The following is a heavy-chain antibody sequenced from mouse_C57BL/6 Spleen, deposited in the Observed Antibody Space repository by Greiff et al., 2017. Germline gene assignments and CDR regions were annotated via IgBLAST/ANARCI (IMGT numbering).Heavy chain of an antibody. V-gene: IGHV1-52*01. J-gene: IGHJ4*01. D-gene: IGHD2-3*01. CDR2: IDPSDSET. Sequence: QVQLQQPGAELVRPGSSVKLSCKASGYTFTSYWMHWVKQRPIQGLEWIGNIDPSDSETHYNQKFKDKATLTVDKSSSTAYMQLSSLTSEDSAVYYCARDDGYHYAMDYWGQGTSVTVSS. CDR1: GYTFTSYW. CDR3: ARDDGYHYAMDY.